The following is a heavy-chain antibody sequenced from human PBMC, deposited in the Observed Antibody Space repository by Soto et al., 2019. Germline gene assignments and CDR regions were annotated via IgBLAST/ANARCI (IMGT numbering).Heavy chain of an antibody. CDR1: GGTFSSYA. J-gene: IGHJ6*02. V-gene: IGHV1-69*12. Sequence: QVQLVQSGAEVKKPGSSVKVSCKASGGTFSSYAISWVRQAPGQGLEWMGGIIPIFGTANYAQKFQGRVTITADETTSTAYMELSSLRSEDTAVYYCARGPYRSSPPYYYGMDVWGQGTTVTVSS. CDR2: IIPIFGTA. D-gene: IGHD6-13*01. CDR3: ARGPYRSSPPYYYGMDV.